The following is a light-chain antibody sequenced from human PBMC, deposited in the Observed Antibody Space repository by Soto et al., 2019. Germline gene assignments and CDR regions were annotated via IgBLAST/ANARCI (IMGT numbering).Light chain of an antibody. CDR3: QQYGSSPP. J-gene: IGKJ1*01. CDR2: DAS. CDR1: QSVSSY. Sequence: ELVLTQSPATLSLSPGERATLSCRASQSVSSYLAWYQQKTGQAPRLLNYDASSRATGIPDRFSGSGSGTDFTLTISRLEPEDFAVYSCQQYGSSPPFGQGTKVDNK. V-gene: IGKV3-20*01.